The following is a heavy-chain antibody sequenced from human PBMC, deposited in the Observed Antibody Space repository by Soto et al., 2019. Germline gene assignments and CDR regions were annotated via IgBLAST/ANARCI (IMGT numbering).Heavy chain of an antibody. CDR3: ASLLTQYDAFDI. J-gene: IGHJ3*02. CDR2: MNPNSGNT. V-gene: IGHV1-8*01. CDR1: GYTFTSYD. Sequence: GASVKVSCKASGYTFTSYDINWVRQATGQGLEWMGWMNPNSGNTGYAQKFQGRVTMTRNTSISTAYMELSSLRSEDTAVYYCASLLTQYDAFDIWGQGTMVTVSS.